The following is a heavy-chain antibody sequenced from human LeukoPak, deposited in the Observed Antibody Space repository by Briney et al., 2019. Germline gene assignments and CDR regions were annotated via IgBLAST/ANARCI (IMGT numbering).Heavy chain of an antibody. CDR2: ISSSSSYI. D-gene: IGHD3-3*01. Sequence: GGSLRLSCAASGFTFSSYSMNWVRQAPGKGLEWVSSISSSSSYIYYADSVKGRFTISRDNAKNSLYLQMNSLRAEDTAVYYCARNVETGFNFWSGCGYYYFDYWGQGTLVTVSS. CDR3: ARNVETGFNFWSGCGYYYFDY. CDR1: GFTFSSYS. J-gene: IGHJ4*02. V-gene: IGHV3-21*01.